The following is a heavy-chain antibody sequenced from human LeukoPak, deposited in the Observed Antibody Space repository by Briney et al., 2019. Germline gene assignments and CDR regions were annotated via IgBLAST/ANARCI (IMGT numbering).Heavy chain of an antibody. V-gene: IGHV1-46*01. CDR1: GYTFTGYY. Sequence: ASVKVSCKASGYTFTGYYMHWVRQAPGQGLEWMGIINPSGGSTSYAQKFQGRVTMTRDTSTSTVYMELISLRSEDTAVYYCARALWRSRYFDYWGQGTLVTVSS. D-gene: IGHD5-18*01. CDR2: INPSGGST. CDR3: ARALWRSRYFDY. J-gene: IGHJ4*02.